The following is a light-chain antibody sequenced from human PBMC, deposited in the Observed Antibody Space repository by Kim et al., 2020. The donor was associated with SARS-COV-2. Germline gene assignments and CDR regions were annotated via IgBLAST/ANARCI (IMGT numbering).Light chain of an antibody. CDR3: SSYTSSKTWV. J-gene: IGLJ3*02. CDR1: NSDIGGYNY. V-gene: IGLV2-14*03. CDR2: DVT. Sequence: GQWFTISFTGSNSDIGGYNYVSWYQQHPGKAPNLIIYDVTKRPSGVSDRFSGSKSGNTASLIISGLQADDEADYYCSSYTSSKTWVFGGGTQLTVL.